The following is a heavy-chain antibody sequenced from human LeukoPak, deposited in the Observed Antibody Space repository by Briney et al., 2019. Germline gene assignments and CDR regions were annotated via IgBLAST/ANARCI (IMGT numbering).Heavy chain of an antibody. Sequence: SGTLSLTCAVSGGSILTTNWWSWVRQPPGKGLEWIGEVHLSGASNYNPSLKSRVSMSIDNSKNQLSLKLTSVTAADTAVYYCARGRFLDAFDIWGQGTMVTVSS. V-gene: IGHV4-4*02. CDR2: VHLSGAS. J-gene: IGHJ3*02. CDR3: ARGRFLDAFDI. D-gene: IGHD3-3*01. CDR1: GGSILTTNW.